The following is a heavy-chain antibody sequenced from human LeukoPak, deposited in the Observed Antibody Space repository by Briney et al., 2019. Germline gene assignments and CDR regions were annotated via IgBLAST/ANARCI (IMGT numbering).Heavy chain of an antibody. D-gene: IGHD3-10*01. Sequence: PSETLSLTCTVSGGSISSYYWSWIRQPPGKGLEWIGYIYYSGSTNYNPSLKSRVTISVDTSKNQFSLKLSSVTAADTAVYYCARGRSGRTSYYSDYWGQGTLVTVSS. CDR2: IYYSGST. CDR3: ARGRSGRTSYYSDY. J-gene: IGHJ4*02. CDR1: GGSISSYY. V-gene: IGHV4-59*08.